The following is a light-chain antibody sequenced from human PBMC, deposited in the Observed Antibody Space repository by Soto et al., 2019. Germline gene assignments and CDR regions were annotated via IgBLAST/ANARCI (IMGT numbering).Light chain of an antibody. CDR3: QSYDSSLSGWL. V-gene: IGLV1-40*01. Sequence: QSVLTQPPSVSGAPGQRVTISCTGGSSNIGADYDIHWYQHLPGTAPKLLIYANINRPSGVPDRFSGSKSGTSASLAITELQAEDEADYYCQSYDSSLSGWLFGGGTKLTVL. CDR2: ANI. CDR1: SSNIGADYD. J-gene: IGLJ3*02.